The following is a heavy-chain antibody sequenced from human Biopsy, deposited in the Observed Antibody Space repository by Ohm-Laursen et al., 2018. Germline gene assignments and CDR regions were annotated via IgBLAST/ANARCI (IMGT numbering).Heavy chain of an antibody. D-gene: IGHD1-1*01. J-gene: IGHJ4*02. CDR2: FAPENGKT. V-gene: IGHV1-24*01. Sequence: ASVNVSCNVSGYTLTELSMHWVRQAPGKGLEWMGGFAPENGKTVYAQNFQARVSMTEDTSTDTAYMELRSLRSEDTAVYYCAADINVWNVNYWGRGTQVTVSS. CDR1: GYTLTELS. CDR3: AADINVWNVNY.